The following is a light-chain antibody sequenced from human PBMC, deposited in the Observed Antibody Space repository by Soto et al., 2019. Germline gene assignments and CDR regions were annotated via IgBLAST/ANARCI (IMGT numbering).Light chain of an antibody. J-gene: IGLJ1*01. CDR1: SSDVGGYKY. CDR3: CSYAGSYTYV. Sequence: ALAQPRSVSGSPGQSVTISCTGTSSDVGGYKYVSWYQQHPGKAPKLMIYDVSKRPSGVPDRFSGSKSGNTASLTISGLQAEDEAGYYCCSYAGSYTYVFGTGTKVTVL. V-gene: IGLV2-11*01. CDR2: DVS.